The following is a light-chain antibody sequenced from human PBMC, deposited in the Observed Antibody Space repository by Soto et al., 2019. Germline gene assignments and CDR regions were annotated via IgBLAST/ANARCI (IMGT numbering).Light chain of an antibody. Sequence: DIQMTQSPSSVSASVGDRVTITCRASQDIDKWLGWYQQKPGLAPNLVIYTASRLRDGGPSRFSGRGSGTDFTLTISSLQPEDAATYYCQQGKSFPLTFGGGTKVDIK. CDR2: TAS. V-gene: IGKV1-12*01. CDR1: QDIDKW. CDR3: QQGKSFPLT. J-gene: IGKJ4*01.